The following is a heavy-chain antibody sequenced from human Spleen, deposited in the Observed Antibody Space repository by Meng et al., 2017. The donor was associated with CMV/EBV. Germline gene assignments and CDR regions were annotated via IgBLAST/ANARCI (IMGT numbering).Heavy chain of an antibody. D-gene: IGHD3-9*01. CDR1: GFTFRSYW. CDR3: VRVVHKELRYLGGHDYFDY. J-gene: IGHJ4*02. CDR2: INHSGST. Sequence: ESLKISCTASGFTFRSYWMSWVRQTPGKGLEWIGEINHSGSTNYNPSLKSRLTMSVDTSKNQFALKLSSVTAADTAVYYCVRVVHKELRYLGGHDYFDYWGQGTPVTVSS. V-gene: IGHV4-34*01.